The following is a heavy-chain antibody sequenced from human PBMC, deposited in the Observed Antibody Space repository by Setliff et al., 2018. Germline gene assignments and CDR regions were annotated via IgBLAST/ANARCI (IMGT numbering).Heavy chain of an antibody. CDR1: GGSISSSDFY. V-gene: IGHV4-61*05. J-gene: IGHJ4*02. CDR2: IYHDGPSV. Sequence: SETLSLTCTVSGGSISSSDFYWGWIRQPPGKGLEWIGYIYHDGPSVHYNPSLKSRVTMSVNKSKNQFSLKLSSVTAADTAVYYCARGGERYYSASWGQGTLVTVSS. CDR3: ARGGERYYSAS. D-gene: IGHD1-20*01.